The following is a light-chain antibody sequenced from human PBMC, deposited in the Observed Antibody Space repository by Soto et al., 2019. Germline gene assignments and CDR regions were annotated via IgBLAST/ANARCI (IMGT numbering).Light chain of an antibody. CDR2: DAS. V-gene: IGKV3-11*01. Sequence: EIVLTQSPATLSLSPGERATLSCRASQSVSSYLAWYQQKPGQAHRLLIYDASNRATGIPDRFRGSGSGTDFTLTISSLEPEDFAVYYCQQRSNWPPITFGQGTRLEIK. CDR1: QSVSSY. J-gene: IGKJ5*01. CDR3: QQRSNWPPIT.